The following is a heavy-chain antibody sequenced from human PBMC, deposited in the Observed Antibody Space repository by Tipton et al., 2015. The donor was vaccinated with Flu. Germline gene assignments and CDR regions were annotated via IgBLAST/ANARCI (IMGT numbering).Heavy chain of an antibody. CDR3: ARVDNPPEHGLFSPYIWFDP. Sequence: TLSLTCDVSGVSIRSYYWAWIRQPPGKGLEWIGYSYYIGSNNYNPSLKSRVTMSLDTFTNHFSLRLSSVTAADTAVYYCARVDNPPEHGLFSPYIWFDPWGQGTLVTVSS. D-gene: IGHD1/OR15-1a*01. CDR1: GVSIRSYY. CDR2: SYYIGSN. J-gene: IGHJ5*02. V-gene: IGHV4-59*01.